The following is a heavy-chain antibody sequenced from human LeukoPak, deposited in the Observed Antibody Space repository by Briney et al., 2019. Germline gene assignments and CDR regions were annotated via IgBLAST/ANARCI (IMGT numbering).Heavy chain of an antibody. D-gene: IGHD3-10*01. J-gene: IGHJ4*02. CDR2: IGGSGVRT. CDR3: ARDSSMLRGPLVIYYFDF. CDR1: GFTFSTYG. V-gene: IGHV3-23*01. Sequence: PGGSLRLSCAASGFTFSTYGMNWVRQAPGKGLEWVSGIGGSGVRTYYADSVKGRFTISRDNSKNTLYLQMNSLRVEDTAVYYCARDSSMLRGPLVIYYFDFWGQGTLVTVSS.